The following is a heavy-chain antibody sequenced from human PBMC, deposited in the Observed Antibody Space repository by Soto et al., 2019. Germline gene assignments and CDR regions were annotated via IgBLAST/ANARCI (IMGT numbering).Heavy chain of an antibody. J-gene: IGHJ4*02. CDR1: GYTFTNFG. D-gene: IGHD2-21*02. V-gene: IGHV1-18*01. CDR2: ISAYNGNT. Sequence: QVQLVQSGAEVKKPGASVKVSCKASGYTFTNFGISWVRQAPGQGLEWMGWISAYNGNTNYAQNIQGRVTMTTDTPTITASMALTSLRSHDTALYYSASGVTPIDYWGQGTLFTVSS. CDR3: ASGVTPIDY.